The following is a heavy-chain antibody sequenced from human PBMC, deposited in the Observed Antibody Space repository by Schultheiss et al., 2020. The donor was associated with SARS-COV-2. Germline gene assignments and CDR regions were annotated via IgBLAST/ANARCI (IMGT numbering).Heavy chain of an antibody. CDR1: GYSISSGYY. V-gene: IGHV4-61*02. J-gene: IGHJ5*02. Sequence: SQTLSLTCAVSGYSISSGYYWGWIRQPAGKGLERIGRIYTSGSTNYNPSLKSRVTMSVDTSKNQFSLKLSSVTAADTAVYYCARVAVTTGWFDPWGQGTLVTVSS. D-gene: IGHD4-17*01. CDR2: IYTSGST. CDR3: ARVAVTTGWFDP.